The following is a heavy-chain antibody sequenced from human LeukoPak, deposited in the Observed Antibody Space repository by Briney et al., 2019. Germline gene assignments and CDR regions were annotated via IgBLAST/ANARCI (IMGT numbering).Heavy chain of an antibody. J-gene: IGHJ4*02. V-gene: IGHV4-34*01. Sequence: PSETLSLTCAVSGGSFSDYSWSWIRHSPGGGLVWSGEMKHSGATNYNPSFKSRVTISVDTSKKQVSLKLNCETAADTAVYYCATAEIAKAPLRATRFAYWGQGTLVTVSS. CDR1: GGSFSDYS. CDR2: MKHSGAT. D-gene: IGHD3-16*01. CDR3: ATAEIAKAPLRATRFAY.